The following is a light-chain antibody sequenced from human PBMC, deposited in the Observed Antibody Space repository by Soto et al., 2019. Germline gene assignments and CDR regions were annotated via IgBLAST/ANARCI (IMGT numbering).Light chain of an antibody. V-gene: IGKV1-17*01. J-gene: IGKJ1*01. CDR2: AAS. CDR1: QGIRND. Sequence: DIPMTQFPSSLSASVGDRVTITCRASQGIRNDLGWYQQKPGKAPKRLIYAASSLQSGVTSSFSGSGSGTEFTLAISSLQPEDSATFYCLQHSTYPLTFGQGTKVEIK. CDR3: LQHSTYPLT.